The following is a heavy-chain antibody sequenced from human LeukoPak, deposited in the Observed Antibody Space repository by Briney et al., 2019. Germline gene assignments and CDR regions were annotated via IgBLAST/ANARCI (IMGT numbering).Heavy chain of an antibody. D-gene: IGHD3-22*01. Sequence: ASVKVSCKASGYTFTGYYIHWVRQAPGQGLEWMGWINPNSGGTNYAQKFQGRVTMTRDTSISTAYMELSRLRSDDTAVYYCARDERYDSSGYPFDYWGQGTLVTVSS. J-gene: IGHJ4*02. CDR1: GYTFTGYY. CDR2: INPNSGGT. CDR3: ARDERYDSSGYPFDY. V-gene: IGHV1-2*02.